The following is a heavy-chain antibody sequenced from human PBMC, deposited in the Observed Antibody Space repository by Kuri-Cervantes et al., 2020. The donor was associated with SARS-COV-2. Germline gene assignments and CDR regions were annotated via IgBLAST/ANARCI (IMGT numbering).Heavy chain of an antibody. V-gene: IGHV3-30*02. CDR2: IRYDGSNK. D-gene: IGHD1-26*01. CDR3: ARAELRLIDY. Sequence: GGSLRLSCAASGFTFSSYGMHWVRQAPGKGLERVAFIRYDGSNKYYADSMKGRFTISRDNSKNTLYLQMNSLRAEDTAVYYCARAELRLIDYWGQGTLVTVSS. CDR1: GFTFSSYG. J-gene: IGHJ4*02.